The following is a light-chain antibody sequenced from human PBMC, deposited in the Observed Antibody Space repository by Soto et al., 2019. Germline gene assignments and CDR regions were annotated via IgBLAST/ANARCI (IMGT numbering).Light chain of an antibody. CDR3: QQYNNWPRT. Sequence: EVVMTQSPATLSVSPGERATLSCRASQSVSSNLVWYQQKPGQAPRLFIYGASTRATGIPARFSGSGSGTEFTLTISSLQSEDFAVYFCQQYNNWPRTFGQGTKVEIK. V-gene: IGKV3-15*01. CDR2: GAS. CDR1: QSVSSN. J-gene: IGKJ1*01.